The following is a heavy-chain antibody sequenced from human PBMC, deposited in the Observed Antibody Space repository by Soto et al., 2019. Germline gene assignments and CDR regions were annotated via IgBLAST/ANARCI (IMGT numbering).Heavy chain of an antibody. CDR2: INPSGGST. D-gene: IGHD5-12*01. J-gene: IGHJ4*02. CDR3: AREYSGGDGYNCGY. CDR1: GYTFTSYY. Sequence: QVQLVQSGAEVKKPGASVKVSCKASGYTFTSYYMHWVRQAPGQGLEWMGIINPSGGSTSYAQKFQGRVTMTRDTSRSTAYVALGSLRSEDTAVYYCAREYSGGDGYNCGYWGQGTLVTVSS. V-gene: IGHV1-46*01.